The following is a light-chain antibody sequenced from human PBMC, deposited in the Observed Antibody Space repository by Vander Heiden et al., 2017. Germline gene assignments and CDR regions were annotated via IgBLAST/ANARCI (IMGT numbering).Light chain of an antibody. CDR3: QSSDSSLSAPYV. J-gene: IGLJ1*01. Sequence: QSVLTQPPSVSGAPGQRVTISCTGRSSSIGAGYAVHWYQQLPGTAPPLLIFRNNNRPSGVPDRFSGSTSCTSASLVISGLQAEDEADYYCQSSDSSLSAPYVFGTGTKVTVL. CDR1: SSSIGAGYA. CDR2: RNN. V-gene: IGLV1-40*01.